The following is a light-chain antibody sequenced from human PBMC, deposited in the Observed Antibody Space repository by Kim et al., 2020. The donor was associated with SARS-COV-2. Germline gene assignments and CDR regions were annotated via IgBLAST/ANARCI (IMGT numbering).Light chain of an antibody. CDR1: NIGSKG. CDR2: NDS. CDR3: QVWDNSSDYWV. J-gene: IGLJ3*02. Sequence: APGKTARITCGENNIGSKGVHWYQQKSGQAPVLVIYNDSDRPSGIPERFSGSNSGNTATLTISRVEAGDEADYYCQVWDNSSDYWVFGGGTQLTVL. V-gene: IGLV3-21*04.